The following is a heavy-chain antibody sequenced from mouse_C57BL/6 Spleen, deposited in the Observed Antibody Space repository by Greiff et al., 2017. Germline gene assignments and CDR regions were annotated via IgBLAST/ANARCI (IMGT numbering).Heavy chain of an antibody. CDR2: INPNNGGT. Sequence: VQLKESGPELVKPGASVKIPCKASGYTFTDYNMDWVKQSHGKSLEWIGDINPNNGGTIYNQKFKGKATLTVDKSSSTAYMELRSLTSEDTAVYYCARLYDGYSFAYWGQGTLVTVSA. D-gene: IGHD2-3*01. CDR1: GYTFTDYN. J-gene: IGHJ3*01. V-gene: IGHV1-18*01. CDR3: ARLYDGYSFAY.